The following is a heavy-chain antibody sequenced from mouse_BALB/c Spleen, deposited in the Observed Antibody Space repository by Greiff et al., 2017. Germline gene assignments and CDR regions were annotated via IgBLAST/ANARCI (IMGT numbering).Heavy chain of an antibody. J-gene: IGHJ2*01. Sequence: QVQLQQSGPGLVQPSQSLSITCTVSGFSLTSYGVHWVRQSPGKGLEWLGVIWSGGSTDYNAAFISRLSISKDNSKSQVFFKMNSLQANDTAIYYCATLYYDYDGYYFDYWGQGTTLTVSS. CDR1: GFSLTSYG. D-gene: IGHD2-4*01. CDR2: IWSGGST. CDR3: ATLYYDYDGYYFDY. V-gene: IGHV2-2*02.